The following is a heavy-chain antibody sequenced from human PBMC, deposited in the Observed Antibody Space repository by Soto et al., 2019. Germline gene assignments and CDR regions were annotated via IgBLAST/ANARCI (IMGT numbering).Heavy chain of an antibody. CDR1: GGSFSGYY. CDR2: INHSGST. V-gene: IGHV4-34*01. CDR3: ARRTIAVAGRAPFDY. Sequence: QVQLQQWGAGLLKPSETLSLTCAVYGGSFSGYYWSWIRQPPGKGLEWIGEINHSGSTNYNPSLKSRVTISVDTSKNQFSLKLSAVTAADTAVYYCARRTIAVAGRAPFDYWGQGTLVTVSS. J-gene: IGHJ4*02. D-gene: IGHD6-19*01.